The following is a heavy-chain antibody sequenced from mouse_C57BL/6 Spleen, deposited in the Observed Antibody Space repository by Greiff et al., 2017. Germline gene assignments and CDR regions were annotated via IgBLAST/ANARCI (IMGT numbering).Heavy chain of an antibody. V-gene: IGHV1-80*01. D-gene: IGHD1-1*01. CDR1: GYAFSSYW. CDR3: ARSKDYGSSYRYFDV. Sequence: VQLQQSGAELVKPGASVKICCKASGYAFSSYWMNWVKQRPGKGLEWIGQIYPGDGDTNYNGKFKGKATLTADKSSSTAYMQLSSLTSEDSAVYFCARSKDYGSSYRYFDVWGTGTTVTVSS. CDR2: IYPGDGDT. J-gene: IGHJ1*03.